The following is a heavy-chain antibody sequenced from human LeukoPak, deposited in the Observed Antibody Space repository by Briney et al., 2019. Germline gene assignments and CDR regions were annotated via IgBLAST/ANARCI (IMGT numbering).Heavy chain of an antibody. D-gene: IGHD2-21*01. Sequence: GGSLRLSCAASGFSFNSNWMSWFRQAPGKGLEWVAHIKPDSSETYYVDSVKGRFTISRDNAEKLVYLRMNSLRAEDTAVYYCATAVSIAGDSWGQGTLVTVSS. CDR1: GFSFNSNW. CDR3: ATAVSIAGDS. CDR2: IKPDSSET. V-gene: IGHV3-7*01. J-gene: IGHJ5*01.